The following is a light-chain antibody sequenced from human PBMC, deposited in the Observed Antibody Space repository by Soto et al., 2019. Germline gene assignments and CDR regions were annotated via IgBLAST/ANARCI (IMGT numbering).Light chain of an antibody. V-gene: IGKV3-20*01. Sequence: EIVWTQSPGTLSLSPGERATLACRSSQSVDSNYLAWYQQKPGQAPRPLIYGASSRATGIPDRFSGSGSGTDFTLTISRLEPEDFAVYYCQQYGSSPRTFGQGTKVDI. CDR2: GAS. CDR1: QSVDSNY. J-gene: IGKJ1*01. CDR3: QQYGSSPRT.